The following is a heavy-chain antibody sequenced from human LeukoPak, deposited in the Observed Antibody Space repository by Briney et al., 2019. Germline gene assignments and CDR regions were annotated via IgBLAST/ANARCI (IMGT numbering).Heavy chain of an antibody. CDR2: INHSGST. CDR1: GGSFSGYY. J-gene: IGHJ6*03. V-gene: IGHV4-34*01. CDR3: ARRQARRDYYYMDV. Sequence: SETLSLTCAAYGGSFSGYYWSWIRQPPGKGLEWIGEINHSGSTNYNPSLKSRVTLSVDTSKNQFSLKLSSATAADTAVYYCARRQARRDYYYMDVWGKGTTVTVSS.